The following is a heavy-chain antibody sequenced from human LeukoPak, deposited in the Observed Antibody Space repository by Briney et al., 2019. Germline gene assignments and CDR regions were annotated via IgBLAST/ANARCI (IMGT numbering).Heavy chain of an antibody. V-gene: IGHV3-21*01. CDR1: GFTFSSYT. CDR3: VKGLQWLYFFDY. CDR2: ISSGNSYI. D-gene: IGHD6-19*01. J-gene: IGHJ4*02. Sequence: GGSLRLSCAASGFTFSSYTMNWVRQAPGKGLEWVSSISSGNSYINYADSVKGRFTISRDNAKNSLYLLLNSLGAEDTAVYYCVKGLQWLYFFDYWGQGTLVTVSS.